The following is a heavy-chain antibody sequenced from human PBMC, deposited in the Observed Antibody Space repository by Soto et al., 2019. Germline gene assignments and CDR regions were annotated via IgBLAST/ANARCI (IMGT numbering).Heavy chain of an antibody. CDR3: ARDRGSGSYYPYYYYAMDV. V-gene: IGHV4-59*01. Sequence: SETLSLTCTVSGGSINNYYWTWIRQPPGKGLEWIGYIYNSGSTNYNPSLKSRVTISVDTSKNQFSLELRSVTAADTAVYFCARDRGSGSYYPYYYYAMDVWGQGTTVTVSS. D-gene: IGHD3-10*01. J-gene: IGHJ6*02. CDR1: GGSINNYY. CDR2: IYNSGST.